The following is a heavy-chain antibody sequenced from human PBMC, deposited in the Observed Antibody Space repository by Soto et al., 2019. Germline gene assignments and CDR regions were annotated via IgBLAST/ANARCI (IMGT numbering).Heavy chain of an antibody. CDR2: VNQDQTQR. V-gene: IGHV3-7*01. Sequence: EVQLVESGGGLVQPGGSLRLSCEASGFTFSSKWMTWVRQVSGKGLEWVANVNQDQTQRYYVDSVKGRFTISRDNAKNSVYLQMSSLRVEDTAVYYCARGNAIDVWGQGTTVTVSS. CDR3: ARGNAIDV. CDR1: GFTFSSKW. J-gene: IGHJ6*02.